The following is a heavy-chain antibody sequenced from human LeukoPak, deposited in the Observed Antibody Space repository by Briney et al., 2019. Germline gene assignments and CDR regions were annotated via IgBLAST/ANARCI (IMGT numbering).Heavy chain of an antibody. J-gene: IGHJ4*02. CDR1: EFTFSNYA. V-gene: IGHV3-23*01. Sequence: QPGGSLRLSCAASEFTFSNYAMNWVRQAPGKGLEWVSGISGSGGSTYYADSVKGRFTISRDNSKNTLYLQMNSLRAEDTALYYCAKEILFTMIVGYWGQGTLVTVSS. CDR3: AKEILFTMIVGY. D-gene: IGHD3-22*01. CDR2: ISGSGGST.